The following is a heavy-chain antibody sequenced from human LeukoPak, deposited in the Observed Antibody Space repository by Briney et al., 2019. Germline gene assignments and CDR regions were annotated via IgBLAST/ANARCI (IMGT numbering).Heavy chain of an antibody. CDR1: GVSFSGYY. V-gene: IGHV4-34*01. CDR3: ARLEYYYDSSGYYYYYGMDV. J-gene: IGHJ6*02. Sequence: SETLSLTCAVYGVSFSGYYWSWIRQPPGKGLEWIGEINHSGSTNYNPSLKSRVTISVDTSKNQFSLKLSSVTAADTAVYYCARLEYYYDSSGYYYYYGMDVWGQGTTVTVSS. D-gene: IGHD3-22*01. CDR2: INHSGST.